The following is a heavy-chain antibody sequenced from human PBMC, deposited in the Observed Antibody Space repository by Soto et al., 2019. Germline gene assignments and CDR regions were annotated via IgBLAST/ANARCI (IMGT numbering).Heavy chain of an antibody. CDR1: GFTFDDYG. Sequence: EVQLVESGGSVIRPGGSLRLSCGASGFTFDDYGMNWVRQTPYQGLEWVSFINWSGDDSRYGDAVKGRLIVSRDNAKNSLYLEMNSLSVDDTALYFCARTRRGGGYFFDFWGRGALVTVSS. CDR2: INWSGDDS. J-gene: IGHJ4*02. V-gene: IGHV3-20*04. CDR3: ARTRRGGGYFFDF.